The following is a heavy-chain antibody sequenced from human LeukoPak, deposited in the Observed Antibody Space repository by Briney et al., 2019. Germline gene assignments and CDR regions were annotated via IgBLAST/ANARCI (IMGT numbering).Heavy chain of an antibody. V-gene: IGHV4-39*01. Sequence: SETLSLTCTVPGGSISSSSYYWGWIRQPPGKGLEWIGSIYYSGSTYYNPSLKSRVTISVDTSKNQFSLKLSSVTAADTAVYYCASRSITIFGEDFDPWGQGTLVTVSS. CDR1: GGSISSSSYY. CDR2: IYYSGST. J-gene: IGHJ5*02. D-gene: IGHD3-3*01. CDR3: ASRSITIFGEDFDP.